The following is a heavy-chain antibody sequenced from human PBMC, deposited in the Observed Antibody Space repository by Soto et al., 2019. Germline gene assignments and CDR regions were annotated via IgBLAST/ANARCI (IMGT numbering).Heavy chain of an antibody. D-gene: IGHD3-3*01. V-gene: IGHV3-33*01. CDR2: IWYDGSNK. CDR1: GFTFSSYG. Sequence: LRLSCAASGFTFSSYGMHWVRQAPGKGLEWVAVIWYDGSNKYYADSVKGRFTISRDNSKNTLYLQMNSLRAEDTAVYYCAREGGGYYDFWSGYSAFDIWGQGTMVTVSS. J-gene: IGHJ3*02. CDR3: AREGGGYYDFWSGYSAFDI.